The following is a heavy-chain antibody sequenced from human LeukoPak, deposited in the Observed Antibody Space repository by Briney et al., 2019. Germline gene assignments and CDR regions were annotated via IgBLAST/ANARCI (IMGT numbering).Heavy chain of an antibody. V-gene: IGHV3-73*01. D-gene: IGHD4-11*01. CDR1: GFTFSVSA. CDR3: TRPGTTAHYYYYMDV. CDR2: IRSKANSYAT. Sequence: GGSLRLSCAASGFTFSVSAMHWVRQASGKGLEWVGRIRSKANSYATAYAASVKGRFTISRDDSKNTAYLQMNSLKTEDTAVYYCTRPGTTAHYYYYMDVWGKGTTVTVSS. J-gene: IGHJ6*03.